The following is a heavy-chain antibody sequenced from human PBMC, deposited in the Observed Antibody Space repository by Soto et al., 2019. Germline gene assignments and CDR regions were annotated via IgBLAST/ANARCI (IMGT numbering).Heavy chain of an antibody. CDR3: ARGGALSTSWYWGDGLDS. CDR2: IIPVFGTP. CDR1: GYSFSSHA. V-gene: IGHV1-69*06. J-gene: IGHJ4*02. Sequence: QVQLEQSGSEVQKSGSSVKVSCKASGYSFSSHAITWVLQAPGQGLEWMGGIIPVFGTPTYAQKFQGRLTISADKSTNTSSLELRSLRSEDTAVYYCARGGALSTSWYWGDGLDSWGQGTQVTVSS. D-gene: IGHD6-13*01.